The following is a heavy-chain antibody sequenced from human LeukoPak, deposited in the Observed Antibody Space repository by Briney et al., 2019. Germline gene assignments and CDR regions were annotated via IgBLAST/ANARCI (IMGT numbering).Heavy chain of an antibody. CDR2: IYYSGST. V-gene: IGHV4-59*12. Sequence: SEALSLTCTVSGGSISSYYWSWIRQPPGKGLEWIGYIYYSGSTNYNPSLKSRVTISVDTSKNQFSLKLSSVTAADTAVYYCARRWYYYGSGSYYYGYWGQGTLVTVSS. D-gene: IGHD3-10*01. CDR3: ARRWYYYGSGSYYYGY. CDR1: GGSISSYY. J-gene: IGHJ4*02.